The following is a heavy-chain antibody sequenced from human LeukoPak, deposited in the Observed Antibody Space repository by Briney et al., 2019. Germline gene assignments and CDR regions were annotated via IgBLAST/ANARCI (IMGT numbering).Heavy chain of an antibody. Sequence: PSESLSLTCAVYGGSFCGYYWSWIRRPPGKGVEWSGEINHSGSTNYNPSLKSRVTISVDTSKNQFSLKLSSVTAADTAVYYCARDPYSYGLLFDYWGQGTLVTVSS. V-gene: IGHV4-34*01. CDR2: INHSGST. J-gene: IGHJ4*02. D-gene: IGHD5-18*01. CDR3: ARDPYSYGLLFDY. CDR1: GGSFCGYY.